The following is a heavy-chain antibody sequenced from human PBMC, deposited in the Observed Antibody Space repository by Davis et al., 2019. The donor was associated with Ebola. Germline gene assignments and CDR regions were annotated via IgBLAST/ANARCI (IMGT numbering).Heavy chain of an antibody. CDR3: ARHLLPYVGLDY. D-gene: IGHD1-26*01. J-gene: IGHJ4*02. CDR2: VYPPDSDT. CDR1: GYNFPAYW. V-gene: IGHV5-51*01. Sequence: GGSLRLSCKGSGYNFPAYWIAWVRQQPGKGLEWMGIVYPPDSDTRYNPSFEGQVTISADKSTTTVYLQWSRLKASDTAMYYCARHLLPYVGLDYWGQGTLVTVSS.